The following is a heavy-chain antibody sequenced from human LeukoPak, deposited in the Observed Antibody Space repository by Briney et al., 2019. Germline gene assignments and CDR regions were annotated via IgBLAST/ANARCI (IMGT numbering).Heavy chain of an antibody. J-gene: IGHJ4*02. D-gene: IGHD4-17*01. V-gene: IGHV3-11*01. CDR1: GFTFSDSY. Sequence: GGSLRLSCAASGFTFSDSYMTWIRQAPGKGLEWVSYISNSGSSIYYADSVKGRFTISRDISKNAVYLQMNSLRAEDTAVYYCARDSYGDANFDSWGQGTLVTVSS. CDR2: ISNSGSSI. CDR3: ARDSYGDANFDS.